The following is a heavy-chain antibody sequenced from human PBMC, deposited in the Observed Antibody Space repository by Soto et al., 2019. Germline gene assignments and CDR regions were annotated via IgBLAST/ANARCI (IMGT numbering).Heavy chain of an antibody. CDR2: INAYNGKT. V-gene: IGHV1-18*01. Sequence: QVQLVQSGAEVKKPGASVKGSCKASGYTFTSYGISWVRQAPGQGLEWMGWINAYNGKTQYAQKLQGRVTMTTDTSTSTAYMELRSLRSDDTAVYYCARVKSVAGGKYNFDYWGQGTLVTVSS. J-gene: IGHJ4*02. CDR1: GYTFTSYG. CDR3: ARVKSVAGGKYNFDY. D-gene: IGHD6-13*01.